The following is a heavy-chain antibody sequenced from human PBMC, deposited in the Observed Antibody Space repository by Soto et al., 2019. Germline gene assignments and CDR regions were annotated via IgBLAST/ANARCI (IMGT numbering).Heavy chain of an antibody. J-gene: IGHJ5*01. CDR1: GGSVNSGHYY. V-gene: IGHV4-61*01. CDR3: PRESILLLPDPGKKIDP. CDR2: IYYSGST. Sequence: SETLSLTCTVSGGSVNSGHYYWNWIRQSPGKGLEWIGYIYYSGSTNYNSSLKSRLSISIDTSRNQFSLKLTSVTAADTAVYYCPRESILLLPDPGKKIDPWGQGILVTVSS. D-gene: IGHD3-10*01.